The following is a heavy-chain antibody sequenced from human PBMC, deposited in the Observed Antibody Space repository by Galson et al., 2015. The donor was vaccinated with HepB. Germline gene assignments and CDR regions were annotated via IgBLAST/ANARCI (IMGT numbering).Heavy chain of an antibody. J-gene: IGHJ6*02. CDR2: ISAYNGNT. CDR1: GYTFTSYG. V-gene: IGHV1-18*04. CDR3: ARVSPHIAAAKPYYYYYGMDV. D-gene: IGHD6-13*01. Sequence: SVKVSCKASGYTFTSYGISWVRQAPGQGLEWMGWISAYNGNTNYAQKLQGRVTMTTDTSTSTAYMELRSLRSDDTAVYYCARVSPHIAAAKPYYYYYGMDVWGQGTTVTVSS.